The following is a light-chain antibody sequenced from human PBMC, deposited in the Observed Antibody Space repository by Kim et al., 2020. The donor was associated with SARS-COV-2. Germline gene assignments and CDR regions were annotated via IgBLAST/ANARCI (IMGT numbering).Light chain of an antibody. V-gene: IGKV1-9*01. CDR3: QQLNSYPLT. CDR2: AAS. J-gene: IGKJ4*01. Sequence: ASVGDRVTITCRASQGISSYLGWYQQTPGKAPKLLIYAASSLQSGVPSRFSGSGSGTEFTLTISSLQPEDFATYYCQQLNSYPLTFGRGTKVDIK. CDR1: QGISSY.